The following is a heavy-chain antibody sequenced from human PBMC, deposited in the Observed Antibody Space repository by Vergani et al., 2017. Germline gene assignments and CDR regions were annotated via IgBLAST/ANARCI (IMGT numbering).Heavy chain of an antibody. J-gene: IGHJ6*02. CDR1: GYTFTGYY. CDR3: ARERGNDPFPSYYDYYGMDV. CDR2: INPNSGGT. Sequence: QVQLVQSGAEVKKPGASVKVSCKASGYTFTGYYMHWVRQAPGQGLEWMGWINPNSGGTNYAQKFQGRVTMTRDTSISTAYMELSRLRSDDTAVYYCARERGNDPFPSYYDYYGMDVWGQGTTVTVSS. V-gene: IGHV1-2*02. D-gene: IGHD3-16*01.